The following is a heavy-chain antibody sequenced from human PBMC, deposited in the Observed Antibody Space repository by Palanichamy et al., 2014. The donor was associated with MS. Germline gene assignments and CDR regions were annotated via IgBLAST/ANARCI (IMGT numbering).Heavy chain of an antibody. CDR1: GFTFSSYG. J-gene: IGHJ4*02. D-gene: IGHD1-26*01. CDR2: ISYDGSNK. Sequence: QVQLVGGLGEGVVQPRRSLRLSCAASGFTFSSYGMHWVRQAPGKGLEWVAVISYDGSNKYYADSVKGRFTISRDNSKNTLYLQMNSLRAEDTAVYYCAIPLLTEFDYWGQGTLVTVSS. CDR3: AIPLLTEFDY. V-gene: IGHV3-30*03.